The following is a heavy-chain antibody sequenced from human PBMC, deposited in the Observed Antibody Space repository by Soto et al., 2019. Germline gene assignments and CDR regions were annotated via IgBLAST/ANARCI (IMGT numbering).Heavy chain of an antibody. CDR3: ARAYFAA. J-gene: IGHJ4*02. CDR1: GYAFTTYY. CDR2: INPSGGTT. D-gene: IGHD3-10*01. Sequence: AFVNVYWKSSGYAFTTYYIHFVRQAPGQGLEWMGIINPSGGTTSYVHKFQGRVTMTRDTSTSTVYMELSSLRSEDTAVYYCARAYFAARGQGTPVPVSS. V-gene: IGHV1-46*01.